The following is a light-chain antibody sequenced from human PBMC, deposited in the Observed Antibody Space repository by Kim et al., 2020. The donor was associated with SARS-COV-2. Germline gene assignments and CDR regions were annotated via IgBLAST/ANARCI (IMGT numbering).Light chain of an antibody. CDR2: GAS. CDR1: QSVSRN. Sequence: EIVMTQSPATLSASPGERVTLSCRASQSVSRNLAWYQQKPGQAPRLLMYGASTRATGFPARFSGSGSGTEFTLTISSLQSEDFALYFCHQYEDWPTFGKENKLEI. CDR3: HQYEDWPT. J-gene: IGKJ2*01. V-gene: IGKV3-15*01.